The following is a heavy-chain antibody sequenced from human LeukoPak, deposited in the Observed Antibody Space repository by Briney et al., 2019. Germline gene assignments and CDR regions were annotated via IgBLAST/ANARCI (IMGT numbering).Heavy chain of an antibody. CDR1: GGSFSGYY. D-gene: IGHD6-19*01. CDR2: INHSGST. J-gene: IGHJ4*02. CDR3: VRVKAQQWLPDY. V-gene: IGHV4-34*01. Sequence: SETLSLTCAVYGGSFSGYYWSWIRQPPGKGLEWIGEINHSGSTNYNPSLKSRVTISVDTSKNQFSLKLSSVTAADTAVYYCVRVKAQQWLPDYWGQGTLVTVSS.